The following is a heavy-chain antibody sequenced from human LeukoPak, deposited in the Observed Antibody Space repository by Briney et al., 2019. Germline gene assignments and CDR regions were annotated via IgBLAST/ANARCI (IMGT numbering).Heavy chain of an antibody. D-gene: IGHD3-22*01. CDR3: ARTLYDSSGYYSAMTDY. J-gene: IGHJ4*02. CDR2: IDWDDDT. Sequence: QTLSDTCTFSGFSLSTNAMCVSWIRQPPGRALEWLARIDWDDDTYYSTSLKTRLTISKDTSKNQVVLTVTNMDPVDTATYYCARTLYDSSGYYSAMTDYWGQGTLVTVSS. V-gene: IGHV2-70*11. CDR1: GFSLSTNAMC.